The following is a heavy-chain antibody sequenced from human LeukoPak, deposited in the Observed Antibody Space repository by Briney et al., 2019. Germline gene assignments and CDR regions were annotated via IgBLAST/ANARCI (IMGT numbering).Heavy chain of an antibody. CDR2: IYYSGST. V-gene: IGHV4-39*01. CDR1: GDSISSSPYY. Sequence: PSETLSLTCTVSGDSISSSPYYWGWIRQPPGKGLEWIGNIYYSGSTYYNPSLKSRVTMSVDTSKNQFSLKLKSVTAADTAEYYCARSSHWNGGWYFDLWGRGTLVTVSS. D-gene: IGHD1-1*01. CDR3: ARSSHWNGGWYFDL. J-gene: IGHJ2*01.